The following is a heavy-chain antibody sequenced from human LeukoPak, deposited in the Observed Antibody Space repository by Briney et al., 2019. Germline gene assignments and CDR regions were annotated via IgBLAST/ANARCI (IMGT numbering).Heavy chain of an antibody. CDR3: AKPLEALWFGELFGGFDP. Sequence: GGSLRLSCAASGFTFSSYGMHWVRQAPGKGLGWVAVISYDGSNKYYADSVKGRFTISRDNSKNTLYLQMNSLRAEDTAVYYCAKPLEALWFGELFGGFDPWGQGTLVTVSS. J-gene: IGHJ5*02. CDR1: GFTFSSYG. D-gene: IGHD3-10*01. CDR2: ISYDGSNK. V-gene: IGHV3-30*18.